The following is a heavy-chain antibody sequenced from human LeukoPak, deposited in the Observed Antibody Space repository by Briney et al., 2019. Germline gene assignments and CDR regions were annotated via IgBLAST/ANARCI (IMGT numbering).Heavy chain of an antibody. V-gene: IGHV1-3*01. CDR2: INAGNGNT. J-gene: IGHJ4*02. CDR1: GYTFSTYT. Sequence: ASVKVSCKASGYTFSTYTMLWGRQAPEQGLSGMGWINAGNGNTKYSQKFQGRVTITRDTSASTAYMDLSSLRSEDTAVYYCAREIDRDGYNRFFDYWGQGTLVTVSS. D-gene: IGHD5-24*01. CDR3: AREIDRDGYNRFFDY.